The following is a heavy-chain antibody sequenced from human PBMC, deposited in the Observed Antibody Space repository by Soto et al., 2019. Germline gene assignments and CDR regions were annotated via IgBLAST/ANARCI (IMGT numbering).Heavy chain of an antibody. CDR2: IIPMFGTA. V-gene: IGHV1-69*12. CDR3: ASGIHLWLRRINNGYSG. D-gene: IGHD5-12*01. J-gene: IGHJ4*02. CDR1: GGTFSTYA. Sequence: QVQLVQSGAEVKKPESSVKVSCKAPGGTFSTYAISWVRQAPGQGLEWMGGIIPMFGTANYAQRFQDRVTITADESSKTVYMELSSLRSEDTAVYFCASGIHLWLRRINNGYSGWGQGTLVTVSS.